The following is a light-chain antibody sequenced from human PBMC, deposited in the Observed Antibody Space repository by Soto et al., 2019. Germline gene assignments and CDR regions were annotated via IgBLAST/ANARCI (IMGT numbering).Light chain of an antibody. J-gene: IGKJ1*01. V-gene: IGKV3-11*01. CDR2: DAS. Sequence: EIVLTQSPATLSLSPGERATLSCRASQSVSSYLAWYQHKPGQAPRLLIYDASKRATGIPARFSGSGSGTDFTLTISSLGPEDFAVYYCQQRSNWPPTWTFGQGTRVDIK. CDR3: QQRSNWPPTWT. CDR1: QSVSSY.